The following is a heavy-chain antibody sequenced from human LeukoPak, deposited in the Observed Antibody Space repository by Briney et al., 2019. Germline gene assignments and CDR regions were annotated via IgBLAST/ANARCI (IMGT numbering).Heavy chain of an antibody. CDR1: GGSISSYY. D-gene: IGHD3-10*01. Sequence: PSETLSLTCTVSGGSISSYYWSWIRQPAGKGLEWIGRIYTSGSTNYNPSLKSRVTISVDTSKNQFSLKLSSVTAADTAVYYCARSYYYGSGSYYNVAPPRYYYYYMDVWGKGTTVTVSS. V-gene: IGHV4-4*07. CDR2: IYTSGST. CDR3: ARSYYYGSGSYYNVAPPRYYYYYMDV. J-gene: IGHJ6*03.